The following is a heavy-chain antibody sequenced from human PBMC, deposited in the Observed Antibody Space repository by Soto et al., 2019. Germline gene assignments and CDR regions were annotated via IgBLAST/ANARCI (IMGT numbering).Heavy chain of an antibody. J-gene: IGHJ5*02. D-gene: IGHD1-26*01. CDR3: ARDGSVGTGWFDR. Sequence: SETLSLTCAVSGHSISSGYFWGWLRQPPGKGLEWIGSIYYGGTAYYNPSLKSRVTISLDMSKNQFSLSLSSVTAADTAFYYCARDGSVGTGWFDRWGQGTLVTVSS. CDR2: IYYGGTA. V-gene: IGHV4-38-2*02. CDR1: GHSISSGYF.